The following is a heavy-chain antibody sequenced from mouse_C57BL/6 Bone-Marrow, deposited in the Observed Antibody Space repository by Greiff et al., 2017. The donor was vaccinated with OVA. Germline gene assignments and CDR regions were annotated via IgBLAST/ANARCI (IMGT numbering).Heavy chain of an antibody. CDR2: IRSGGSYT. V-gene: IGHV5-6*02. Sequence: EVKLVESGGDLVKPGGSLKLSCAASGFTFSSYGMSWVRQTPDKRLEWVATIRSGGSYTYYPHSVKGRFPISRDNAKTTLYLQMSSLKSEDTAMYYGARRQDYYSNSWFAYWGQGTLVTVSA. CDR1: GFTFSSYG. CDR3: ARRQDYYSNSWFAY. D-gene: IGHD2-5*01. J-gene: IGHJ3*01.